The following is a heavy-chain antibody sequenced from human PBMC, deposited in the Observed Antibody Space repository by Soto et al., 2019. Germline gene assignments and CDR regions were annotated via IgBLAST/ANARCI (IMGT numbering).Heavy chain of an antibody. CDR3: ARPKEDDYYYGMDV. D-gene: IGHD2-15*01. Sequence: SETLSLTCAVSGYSISSGYYWGWIRQPPGKGLEWIGSIYHSGSTYYNPSLKSRVTISVDTSKNQFSLKLSSVTAADTAVYYCARPKEDDYYYGMDVWGQGTTVTVSS. V-gene: IGHV4-38-2*01. J-gene: IGHJ6*02. CDR1: GYSISSGYY. CDR2: IYHSGST.